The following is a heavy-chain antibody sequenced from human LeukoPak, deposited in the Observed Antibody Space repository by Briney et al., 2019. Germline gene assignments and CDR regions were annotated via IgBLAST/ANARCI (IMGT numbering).Heavy chain of an antibody. CDR2: ISSSRNYI. J-gene: IGHJ4*02. Sequence: GGSLRLSCAASGFTFSSYSMNWVRQAPGKGLEWVSYISSSRNYIFYADSVKGRFTISRDNAKNSLYLQMSSLRAEDTAIYYCAKTSRVNSGYDSPFDYWGQGTLVTVSS. D-gene: IGHD5-12*01. CDR3: AKTSRVNSGYDSPFDY. V-gene: IGHV3-21*04. CDR1: GFTFSSYS.